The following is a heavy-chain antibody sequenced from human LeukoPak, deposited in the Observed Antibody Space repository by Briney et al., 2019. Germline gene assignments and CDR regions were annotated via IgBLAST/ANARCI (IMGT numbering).Heavy chain of an antibody. D-gene: IGHD3-3*01. J-gene: IGHJ5*02. CDR1: GYTFTGYY. V-gene: IGHV1-8*02. CDR3: ARGQVGVGRLSTFGVVHPTWFDP. Sequence: GASVKVSCKASGYTFTGYYMHWVRQAPGQGLEWMGWMDPNNGNTGYAQKFKDRVILTRNTSTKTAYMELSSLRFEDTAVYYCARGQVGVGRLSTFGVVHPTWFDPWGQGTLVTVSS. CDR2: MDPNNGNT.